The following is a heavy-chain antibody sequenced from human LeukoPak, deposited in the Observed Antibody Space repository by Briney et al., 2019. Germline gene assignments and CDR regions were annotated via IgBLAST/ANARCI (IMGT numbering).Heavy chain of an antibody. CDR2: IYYSGST. J-gene: IGHJ5*02. CDR1: GGSISSSSYY. D-gene: IGHD1-26*01. Sequence: PSETLSLTCTVSGGSISSSSYYWGWIRQPPGKGLEWIGSIYYSGSTYYNPSLKSRVTISVDTSKNQFSLKLSSVTAADTAVYYCARFGGSYCGWFDPWGQGTLVTVSS. V-gene: IGHV4-39*01. CDR3: ARFGGSYCGWFDP.